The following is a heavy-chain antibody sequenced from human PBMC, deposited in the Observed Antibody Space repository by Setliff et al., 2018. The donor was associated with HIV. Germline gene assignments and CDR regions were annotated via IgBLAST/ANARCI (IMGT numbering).Heavy chain of an antibody. V-gene: IGHV3-48*03. CDR2: ITGSGDTI. CDR3: AREATPRHSSGWVYFDY. D-gene: IGHD6-19*01. CDR1: GFTFSNYE. Sequence: PGGSLRLSCAASGFTFSNYEMSWVRQAPGKGPEWVSYITGSGDTIYYADSVKGRFTMSRDNAKDSVYSQMNTLRVEDTAVYYCAREATPRHSSGWVYFDYWGQGMMVTVSS. J-gene: IGHJ4*02.